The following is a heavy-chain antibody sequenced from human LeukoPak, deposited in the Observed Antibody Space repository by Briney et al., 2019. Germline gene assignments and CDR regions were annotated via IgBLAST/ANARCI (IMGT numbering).Heavy chain of an antibody. CDR2: ISGSGGST. Sequence: PGGSLRLSCAASGFTFSSYAMSWVRQAPGKGLEWVSAISGSGGSTYYADSVKGRFTISGDNSKNTLYLQMNSLRAEDTAVYYCAKTLYSSSSGGIDYWGQGTLVTVSS. CDR1: GFTFSSYA. J-gene: IGHJ4*02. V-gene: IGHV3-23*01. CDR3: AKTLYSSSSGGIDY. D-gene: IGHD6-6*01.